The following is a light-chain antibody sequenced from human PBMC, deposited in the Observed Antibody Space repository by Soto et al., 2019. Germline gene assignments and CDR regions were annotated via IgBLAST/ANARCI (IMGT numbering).Light chain of an antibody. CDR2: WAS. Sequence: IVMTQFPDSLAVSLGERATINCESSQSLLDTSINKNALAWYQQKPGQPPKLLFYWASSRESGVPDRFSGSWREADIALIITQLQDEDVAAYFRQQYNSIPTFGQGTKVAIK. V-gene: IGKV4-1*01. CDR1: QSLLDTSINKNA. CDR3: QQYNSIPT. J-gene: IGKJ1*01.